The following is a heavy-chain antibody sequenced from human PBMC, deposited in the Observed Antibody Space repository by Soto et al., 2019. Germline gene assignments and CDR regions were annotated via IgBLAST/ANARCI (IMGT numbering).Heavy chain of an antibody. J-gene: IGHJ1*01. CDR1: GFTVSSNY. Sequence: EVQLVESGGGLIQPGGSLRLSCAASGFTVSSNYMSWVRQAPGKGLVWVSVIYSGGSTYYADSVKGRFTISRDNSKTTLSIQMTSLRAEATALYYCARDMVETGYPEYFQHWGQGTLVTVSS. CDR3: ARDMVETGYPEYFQH. CDR2: IYSGGST. D-gene: IGHD3-9*01. V-gene: IGHV3-53*01.